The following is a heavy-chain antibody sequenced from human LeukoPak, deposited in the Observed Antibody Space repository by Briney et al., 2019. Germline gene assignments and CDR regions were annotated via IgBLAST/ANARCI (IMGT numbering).Heavy chain of an antibody. CDR2: IRSKAYGGTT. V-gene: IGHV3-49*04. CDR3: TREMGICSSTSCYGGLDY. D-gene: IGHD2-2*01. Sequence: PGGSLRLSCTASGFTFGDYAMSWVRQAPGKGLEWVGFIRSKAYGGTTEYAASVKGRFTISRDDSKSIAYLQMNSLKTEDTAVYYCTREMGICSSTSCYGGLDYWGQGTLVTVSS. CDR1: GFTFGDYA. J-gene: IGHJ4*02.